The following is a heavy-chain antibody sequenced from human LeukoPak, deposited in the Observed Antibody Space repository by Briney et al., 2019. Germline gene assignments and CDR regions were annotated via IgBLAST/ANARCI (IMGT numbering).Heavy chain of an antibody. D-gene: IGHD2/OR15-2a*01. CDR1: GFTFSSYA. V-gene: IGHV3-23*01. CDR2: LSGSGSST. CDR3: AKGEYVHFDY. Sequence: GGSLRLSCAASGFTFSSYAMSWVRQAPGKGLEWVSDLSGSGSSTYYADSVRGRFTISRDNSKNILYLQMNSLRAEDTAVYYCAKGEYVHFDYWGQGTLVTVSS. J-gene: IGHJ4*02.